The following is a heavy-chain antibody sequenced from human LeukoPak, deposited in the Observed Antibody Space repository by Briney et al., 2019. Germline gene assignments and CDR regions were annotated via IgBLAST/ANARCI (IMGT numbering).Heavy chain of an antibody. CDR2: ISVYNGNT. V-gene: IGHV1-18*01. CDR3: ARGYCSSATCRHFDY. CDR1: GYAFTNYA. D-gene: IGHD2-2*01. J-gene: IGHJ4*02. Sequence: GASVKVSCKASGYAFTNYAIRWVRQAPGQGLGWMGWISVYNGNTNYTQKLQGRVTMTADTSTTTAYMELRSLRSDDTAVYYCARGYCSSATCRHFDYWGQGALVTVSS.